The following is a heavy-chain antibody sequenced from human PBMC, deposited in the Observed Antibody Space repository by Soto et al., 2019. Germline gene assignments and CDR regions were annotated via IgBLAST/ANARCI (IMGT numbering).Heavy chain of an antibody. V-gene: IGHV4-30-2*01. CDR3: AAGGGLPRYY. J-gene: IGHJ4*02. Sequence: QLQLQESGSGLVKPSQTLSLTCAVSGGSISSGGYSWSWIRQPPGKGMEWIGYIYHSGSTYYNPSHNSRVSISVDRSKNQFSLKLSSVTAADTAVYYCAAGGGLPRYYWGQGTLVTVSS. CDR1: GGSISSGGYS. D-gene: IGHD5-12*01. CDR2: IYHSGST.